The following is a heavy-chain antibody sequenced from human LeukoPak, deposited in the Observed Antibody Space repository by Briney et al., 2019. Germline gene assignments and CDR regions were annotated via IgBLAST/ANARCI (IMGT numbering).Heavy chain of an antibody. J-gene: IGHJ3*02. CDR3: ARKMKTGDRVGTFDI. V-gene: IGHV3-21*01. CDR1: GFTFSSHN. D-gene: IGHD1-1*01. Sequence: GGSLRLTCAASGFTFSSHNMNWVRQAPMKGLEWVSSIGTDGSYIYYADSVQGRFTISRDNAKNSLYLQMNSLTAEDTAVYYCARKMKTGDRVGTFDIWGQGTMVTVSS. CDR2: IGTDGSYI.